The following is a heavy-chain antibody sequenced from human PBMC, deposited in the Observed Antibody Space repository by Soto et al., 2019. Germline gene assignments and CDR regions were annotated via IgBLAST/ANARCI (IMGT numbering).Heavy chain of an antibody. CDR2: MSHSGGT. CDR3: ARVERGTATTVVDAFDI. V-gene: IGHV4-61*01. D-gene: IGHD1-1*01. J-gene: IGHJ3*02. CDR1: GGFVSSGSYY. Sequence: SETLSLTCAVYGGFVSSGSYYWSRIRQPPGKGLEWIGEMSHSGGTHFNTSLKSRVTISVDTSKNQFSLKMSSVTAADTALYYCARVERGTATTVVDAFDIWGPGTMVTVSS.